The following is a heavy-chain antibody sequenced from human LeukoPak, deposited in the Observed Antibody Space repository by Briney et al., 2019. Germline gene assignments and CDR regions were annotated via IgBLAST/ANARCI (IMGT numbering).Heavy chain of an antibody. CDR1: GISLSNYA. J-gene: IGHJ4*02. D-gene: IGHD3-10*01. CDR2: ISERGGST. V-gene: IGHV3-23*01. CDR3: AKRGVVIRGILVIGYHQEAYHYDF. Sequence: PGGSLRLSCVVSGISLSNYAMTWVRQVQGKGLEWVSYISERGGSTTYADSVKGRFTISRDSTLNTLYLQMNNLRAEDTAVYFCAKRGVVIRGILVIGYHQEAYHYDFWGQGVLVTVSS.